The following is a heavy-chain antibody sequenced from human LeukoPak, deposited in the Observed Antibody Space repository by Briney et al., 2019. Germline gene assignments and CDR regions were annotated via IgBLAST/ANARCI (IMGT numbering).Heavy chain of an antibody. J-gene: IGHJ4*02. Sequence: GGSLRLSCAASGFTFSSYSMNWVRQAPGKGLEWVSYISSSSSTIYYADSVKGRFTISRDNAKNSLYLQMNSLRAEDTAVYYCARGIHDRDSEGGDYFDYWGQGTLVTVSS. CDR2: ISSSSSTI. CDR1: GFTFSSYS. CDR3: ARGIHDRDSEGGDYFDY. V-gene: IGHV3-48*01. D-gene: IGHD2-21*02.